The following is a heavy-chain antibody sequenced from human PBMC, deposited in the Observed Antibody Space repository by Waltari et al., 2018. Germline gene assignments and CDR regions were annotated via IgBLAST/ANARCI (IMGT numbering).Heavy chain of an antibody. D-gene: IGHD3-3*01. CDR1: GGSISSGSYY. J-gene: IGHJ4*02. CDR2: IYTSGST. V-gene: IGHV4-61*02. Sequence: QVQLQESGPGLVKPSQTLSLTCTVSGGSISSGSYYWSWIRQPAGKGLEWIGRIYTSGSTNYNPSLKSRVTISVDTSKNQFSLKLSSVTAADTAVYYCASEYYDFWSGYYTGYFDYWGQGTLVTVSS. CDR3: ASEYYDFWSGYYTGYFDY.